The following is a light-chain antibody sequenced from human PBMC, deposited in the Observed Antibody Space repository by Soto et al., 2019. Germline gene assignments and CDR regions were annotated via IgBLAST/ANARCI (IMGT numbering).Light chain of an antibody. CDR2: DAS. CDR1: QTVDTNY. CDR3: QQYGTSPPT. V-gene: IGKV3-20*01. Sequence: EIVLTQSPGTLSLSPGERATLSCRASQTVDTNYLAWYQQIPGQAPRLLIYDASNRATGIPDRFSGSGSGTDFTLTISRLEPEDFAVYNCQQYGTSPPTFGQGTKVDIK. J-gene: IGKJ1*01.